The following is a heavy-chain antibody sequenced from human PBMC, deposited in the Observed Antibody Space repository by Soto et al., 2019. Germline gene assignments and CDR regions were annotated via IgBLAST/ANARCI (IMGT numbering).Heavy chain of an antibody. CDR2: IYYSGST. V-gene: IGHV4-31*03. CDR1: GGSISSGGYY. J-gene: IGHJ5*02. Sequence: QVQLQESGPGLVKPSQTLSLTCTVSGGSISSGGYYWSWIRQHPGKGLEWIGYIYYSGSTYYNPSLKSRVTISVDTSKNQFSLKLSSVTAADTAVYYCARSTKEIDYYGFRPNWFDPWGQGTLVTVSS. CDR3: ARSTKEIDYYGFRPNWFDP. D-gene: IGHD3-10*01.